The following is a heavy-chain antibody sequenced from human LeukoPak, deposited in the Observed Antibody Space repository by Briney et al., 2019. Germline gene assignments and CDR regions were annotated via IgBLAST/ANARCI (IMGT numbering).Heavy chain of an antibody. J-gene: IGHJ3*02. D-gene: IGHD5-18*01. CDR2: ISSSGSTI. V-gene: IGHV3-48*03. Sequence: PGGSLRLSCATSGFSFSSYEMNWVRQAPGKGLEWVSYISSSGSTIYYADSVRGRFTISRDNAKNSLYLQMNSLRAEDTAVYYCARDQVDTGAFDIWGQGTVVTVSS. CDR3: ARDQVDTGAFDI. CDR1: GFSFSSYE.